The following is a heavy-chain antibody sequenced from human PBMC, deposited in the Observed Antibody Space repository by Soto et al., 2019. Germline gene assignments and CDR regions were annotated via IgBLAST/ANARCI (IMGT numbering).Heavy chain of an antibody. CDR2: VYYTGST. J-gene: IGHJ4*02. V-gene: IGHV4-59*01. CDR3: ARSVAAPGAHIDY. Sequence: PSETLSLTCSVSGGSISGSYWSWIRQSPGKGLEWPGYVYYTGSTNYSPSLRSRVSISVDTSKNEFSLRLSSVTAADTAVYFCARSVAAPGAHIDYWGQGTQVTVSS. D-gene: IGHD6-13*01. CDR1: GGSISGSY.